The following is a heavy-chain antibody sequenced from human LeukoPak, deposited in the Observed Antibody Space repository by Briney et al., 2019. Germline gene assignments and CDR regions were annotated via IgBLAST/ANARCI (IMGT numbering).Heavy chain of an antibody. CDR1: GGSISSYY. J-gene: IGHJ2*01. CDR2: IYYSGST. D-gene: IGHD3-22*01. V-gene: IGHV4-59*01. CDR3: AREGPVVITTTIITDGARNPPFRYWYFDL. Sequence: PSETLSLTCTVSGGSISSYYWSWIRQPPGKGLEWIGYIYYSGSTNYNPSLKSRVTISVDTSKNQFSLRLSSVTAADTAVYYCAREGPVVITTTIITDGARNPPFRYWYFDLWGRGTLVTVSS.